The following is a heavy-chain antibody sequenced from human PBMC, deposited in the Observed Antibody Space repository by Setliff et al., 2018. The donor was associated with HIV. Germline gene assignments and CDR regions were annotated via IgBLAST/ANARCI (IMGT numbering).Heavy chain of an antibody. V-gene: IGHV1-69*10. CDR3: ARNSDTAGYFLY. Sequence: SVKVSCKASGGTFTSYAIHWVRQAPGQGLEWMGGIIPVVGITNYAQKFQVRVTITADKSTNTAYMDLHSLTSEDTAVYYCARNSDTAGYFLYWGQGTPGTVSS. D-gene: IGHD6-13*01. J-gene: IGHJ1*01. CDR2: IIPVVGIT. CDR1: GGTFTSYA.